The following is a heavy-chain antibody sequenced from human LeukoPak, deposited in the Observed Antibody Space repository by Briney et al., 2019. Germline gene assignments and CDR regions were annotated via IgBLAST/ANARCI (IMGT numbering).Heavy chain of an antibody. CDR2: IYYSGST. V-gene: IGHV4-59*01. CDR3: AGSMVRAYFDY. CDR1: GGSISSYY. D-gene: IGHD3-10*01. J-gene: IGHJ4*02. Sequence: SETLSLTCTVSGGSISSYYWSWIRQPPGKGLEWIGYIYYSGSTNYNPSLKSRVTISVDTSKNQFSLKLSSVTAADTAVYYCAGSMVRAYFDYWGQGTLVTVSS.